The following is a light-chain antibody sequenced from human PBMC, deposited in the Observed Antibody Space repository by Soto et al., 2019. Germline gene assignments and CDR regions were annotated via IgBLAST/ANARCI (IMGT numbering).Light chain of an antibody. Sequence: EIVMTPSPATLSVSPVERATLSCRASQSVSSNLAWYQQTPGQAPRLLIYGASSRATGIPDRFSGSGSGTDFTLTISRLEPEDFAVYYCQQYGSSPLTFGPGTKVDIK. CDR1: QSVSSN. V-gene: IGKV3-20*01. CDR3: QQYGSSPLT. CDR2: GAS. J-gene: IGKJ3*01.